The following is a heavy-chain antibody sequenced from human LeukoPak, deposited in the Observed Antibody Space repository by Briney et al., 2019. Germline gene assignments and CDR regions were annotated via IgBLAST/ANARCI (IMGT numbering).Heavy chain of an antibody. D-gene: IGHD6-6*01. CDR3: ARVASIAARRGTTGSWFDP. CDR1: GYTFTSYA. CDR2: INAGNGNT. J-gene: IGHJ5*02. Sequence: ASVKVSCKASGYTFTSYAMHWVRQAPGQRLEWMGWINAGNGNTKYSQKFQGRVTITRDTSASTAYMELSSLRSEDTAVYYCARVASIAARRGTTGSWFDPRGQGTLVTVSS. V-gene: IGHV1-3*01.